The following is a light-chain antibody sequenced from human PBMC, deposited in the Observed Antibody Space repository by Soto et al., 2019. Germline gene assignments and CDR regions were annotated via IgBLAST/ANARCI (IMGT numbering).Light chain of an antibody. Sequence: IVLTQSPGTVSLSSGDRATLSCRANQSIASSFLSWYQQKPGQAPRLLIYGASTRATGIPDRFSGSGSGKDFTLTISRLEPEDFAVYYCQQGWTFGQGTKVEIK. J-gene: IGKJ1*01. CDR3: QQGWT. CDR1: QSIASSF. CDR2: GAS. V-gene: IGKV3-20*01.